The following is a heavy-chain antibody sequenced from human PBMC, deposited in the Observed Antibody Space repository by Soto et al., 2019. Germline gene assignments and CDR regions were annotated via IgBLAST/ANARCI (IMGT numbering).Heavy chain of an antibody. CDR2: FYSGGST. CDR3: ARSPYSYGPIDY. Sequence: GGSLRLSCAASGFTVSSNYMSWVRQAPGKGLEWVSVFYSGGSTYYADSVKGRFTISRDNSKNTPYLQMNSLRAEDTAVYYCARSPYSYGPIDYWGQGTLVTVSS. V-gene: IGHV3-66*01. CDR1: GFTVSSNY. J-gene: IGHJ4*02. D-gene: IGHD5-18*01.